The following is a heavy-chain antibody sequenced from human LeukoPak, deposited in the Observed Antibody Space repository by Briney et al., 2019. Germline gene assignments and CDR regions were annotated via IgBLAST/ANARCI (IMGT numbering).Heavy chain of an antibody. CDR3: ARTLVRGVIIPAIDY. Sequence: ASVKVSCKASGYTFTGYYMHWVRQAPGQGLEWMGWINPNSGGTNYAQKFQGRVTMTRDTSISTAYMELSRLRSDDTAVYYCARTLVRGVIIPAIDYWGQGTLVTVSS. V-gene: IGHV1-2*02. J-gene: IGHJ4*02. CDR1: GYTFTGYY. CDR2: INPNSGGT. D-gene: IGHD3-10*01.